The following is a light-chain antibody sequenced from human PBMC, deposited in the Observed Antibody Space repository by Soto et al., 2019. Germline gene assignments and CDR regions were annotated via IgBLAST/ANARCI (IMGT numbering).Light chain of an antibody. CDR1: QNILRN. V-gene: IGKV3-15*01. Sequence: IVMTQAPATRSGSPLETGTGSVRAPQNILRNLAWYQHKPGQPPRLLIYGASTRATGIPGRFSGSGSGTEFTLTISSLQSEDFAVYYCQHYYNWPRTFGQGTKVDIK. J-gene: IGKJ1*01. CDR3: QHYYNWPRT. CDR2: GAS.